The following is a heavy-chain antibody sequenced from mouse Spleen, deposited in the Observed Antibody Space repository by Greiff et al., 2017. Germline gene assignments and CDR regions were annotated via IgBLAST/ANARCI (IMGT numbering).Heavy chain of an antibody. V-gene: IGHV1-69*01. CDR2: IDPSDSYT. CDR3: AKTDYGSPWFAY. J-gene: IGHJ3*01. Sequence: VQLQQPGAELVMPGASVKLSCKASGYTFTSYWMHWVKQRPGQGLEWIGEIDPSDSYTNYNQKFKDKATLTADKSSSTAYMQLSSLTSEDSAVYYCAKTDYGSPWFAYWGQGTLVTVSA. D-gene: IGHD1-1*01. CDR1: GYTFTSYW.